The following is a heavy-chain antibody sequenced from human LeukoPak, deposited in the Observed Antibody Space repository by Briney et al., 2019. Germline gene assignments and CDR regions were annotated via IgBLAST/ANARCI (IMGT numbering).Heavy chain of an antibody. CDR2: ISRSGSII. CDR1: GFTFSDYY. CDR3: ARTAYYYDSSGYDDAFDI. V-gene: IGHV3-11*01. D-gene: IGHD3-22*01. J-gene: IGHJ3*02. Sequence: GGSLRLSCAASGFTFSDYYMSWIRQAPGKGLEWVSHISRSGSIIYNADSVKGRFTISRDNAKNSLYLQMNSLRAEDTAVYYCARTAYYYDSSGYDDAFDIWGQGTMVTVSS.